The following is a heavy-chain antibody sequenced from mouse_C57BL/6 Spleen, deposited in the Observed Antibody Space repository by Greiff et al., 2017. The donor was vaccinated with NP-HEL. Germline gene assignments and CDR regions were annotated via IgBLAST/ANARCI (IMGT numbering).Heavy chain of an antibody. Sequence: VQLQQSGPELVKPGASVKISCKASGYSFTDYNMNWVKQSNGKSLEWIGVINPNYGTTSYNQKFKGKATLTVDQSSSTAYLQLNSLTSEDSAVYYCARRGNYSNYGYFDVWGTGTTVTVSS. CDR3: ARRGNYSNYGYFDV. J-gene: IGHJ1*03. CDR1: GYSFTDYN. D-gene: IGHD2-5*01. CDR2: INPNYGTT. V-gene: IGHV1-39*01.